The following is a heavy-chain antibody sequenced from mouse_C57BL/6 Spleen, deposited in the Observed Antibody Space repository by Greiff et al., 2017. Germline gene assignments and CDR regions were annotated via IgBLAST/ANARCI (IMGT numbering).Heavy chain of an antibody. Sequence: EVQLQESGPGLVKPSQSLSLTCSVTGYSITSGYYWNWIRQFPGNKLEWMGYISYDGSNNYNPSLKNRISITRDTSKNQFFLKLNSVTTEDTATYYCARGGDYYGLYYAMDYWGQGTSVTVSS. J-gene: IGHJ4*01. CDR1: GYSITSGYY. D-gene: IGHD1-2*01. CDR3: ARGGDYYGLYYAMDY. V-gene: IGHV3-6*01. CDR2: ISYDGSN.